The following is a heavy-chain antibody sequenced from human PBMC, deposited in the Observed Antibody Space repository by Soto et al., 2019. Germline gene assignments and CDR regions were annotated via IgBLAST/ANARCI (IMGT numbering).Heavy chain of an antibody. CDR1: GFTFSSDA. CDR3: TNVDIVVVPAAISDY. D-gene: IGHD2-2*03. V-gene: IGHV3-23*01. CDR2: ISGSGGST. Sequence: GGSLRLSCAASGFTFSSDAMSWVRQAPGKVLEWVSAISGSGGSTYYADSAKGRFTISRDNSKNTLYLQMNSLRAEDTAVYYCTNVDIVVVPAAISDYWGQGTLVTVSS. J-gene: IGHJ4*02.